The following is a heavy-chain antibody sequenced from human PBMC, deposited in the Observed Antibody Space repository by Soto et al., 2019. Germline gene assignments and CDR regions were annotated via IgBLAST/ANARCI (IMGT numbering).Heavy chain of an antibody. CDR3: ACIFSGGYSYGFDYYGMDV. V-gene: IGHV4-30-2*01. CDR1: GGSISRGGYS. Sequence: PSETLSLTCAVPGGSISRGGYSWRWIRQPPGKGLEWIGYLYHSGSTYYNPSLKSRVTISVDTSKNQFSLKLSAVTAADTAVSYCACIFSGGYSYGFDYYGMDVCGQGTTVTVSS. CDR2: LYHSGST. J-gene: IGHJ6*02. D-gene: IGHD5-18*01.